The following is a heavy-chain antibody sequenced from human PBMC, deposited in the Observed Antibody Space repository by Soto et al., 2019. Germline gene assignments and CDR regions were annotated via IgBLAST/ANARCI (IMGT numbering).Heavy chain of an antibody. D-gene: IGHD1-26*01. V-gene: IGHV4-30-4*01. Sequence: PSETLSLTCSVSGGSISSGDYYWSWIRQPPGKGLEWIGYIYYSGSTYYNPSLKSRVTISVDTSKNQFSLKLSSVTAADTAVYYCARDTIVSAIDYWGQGTLVTVSS. CDR2: IYYSGST. J-gene: IGHJ4*02. CDR1: GGSISSGDYY. CDR3: ARDTIVSAIDY.